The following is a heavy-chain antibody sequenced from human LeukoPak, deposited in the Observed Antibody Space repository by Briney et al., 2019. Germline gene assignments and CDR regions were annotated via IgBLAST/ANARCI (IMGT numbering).Heavy chain of an antibody. CDR1: GFTFNTFN. CDR3: AKLSYYDVLTGYYSSYYFDS. V-gene: IGHV3-21*04. J-gene: IGHJ4*02. D-gene: IGHD3-9*01. CDR2: ITSAGDYR. Sequence: GGSLRLSCAASGFTFNTFNMNWVRQAPGKGLEGVSFITSAGDYRYYADSVKGRFTTSRDNAKNTLYLQMNSLRAEDTAVYYCAKLSYYDVLTGYYSSYYFDSWGQGTLVTVSS.